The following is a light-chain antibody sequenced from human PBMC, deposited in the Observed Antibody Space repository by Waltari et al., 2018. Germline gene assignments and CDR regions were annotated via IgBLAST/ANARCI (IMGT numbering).Light chain of an antibody. Sequence: ENVLTQSPGTLSCSPGERATLSCRASQNIKNAYLARYQQRPGRSPRLLIYDSSSRATDIPDRFSGSGSGTDFTLTISRLEPEDFAIYYCQQYGSLPWTFGQGTQVEIK. J-gene: IGKJ1*01. V-gene: IGKV3-20*01. CDR2: DSS. CDR1: QNIKNAY. CDR3: QQYGSLPWT.